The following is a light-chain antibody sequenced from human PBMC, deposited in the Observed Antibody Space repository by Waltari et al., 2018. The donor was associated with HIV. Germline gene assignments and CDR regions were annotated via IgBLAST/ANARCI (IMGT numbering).Light chain of an antibody. CDR2: WAS. J-gene: IGKJ4*01. Sequence: DIVMTQSPDSLAVSLGERATINCKSSQSVLYSSTNNNYLAWYQQKPGQPPKLLIYWASTRESGVPDRFSGSGSGTDFTLTISSLQAEDVAVYYCQQYYRTPLTFGGGTKVEIK. CDR3: QQYYRTPLT. CDR1: QSVLYSSTNNNY. V-gene: IGKV4-1*01.